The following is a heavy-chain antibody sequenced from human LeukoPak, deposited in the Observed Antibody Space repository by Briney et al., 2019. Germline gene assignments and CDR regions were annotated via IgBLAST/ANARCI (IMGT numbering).Heavy chain of an antibody. CDR2: IIPIFGTA. CDR3: ARDLVPYYYDSSGHSRWAFDI. V-gene: IGHV1-69*01. J-gene: IGHJ3*02. D-gene: IGHD3-22*01. CDR1: GGTFSSYA. Sequence: SVKVSCTASGGTFSSYAISWVRQAPGQGLEWMGGIIPIFGTANYAQKFQGRVTITADESTSTAYMELSSLRSEDTAVYYCARDLVPYYYDSSGHSRWAFDIWGQGTMVTVSS.